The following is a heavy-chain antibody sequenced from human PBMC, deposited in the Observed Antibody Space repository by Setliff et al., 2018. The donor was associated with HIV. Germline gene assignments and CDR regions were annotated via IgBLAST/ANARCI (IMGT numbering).Heavy chain of an antibody. J-gene: IGHJ4*02. V-gene: IGHV1-46*01. D-gene: IGHD3-22*01. CDR2: INPAGNPT. CDR3: ARDYYDSSGYIFFPGLPDY. Sequence: ASVKVSCKASGYTFTSDYIHWVRQAPGQGLEWMGIINPAGNPTNYAQKFQGRVTITTDESTSTAYMELSGLRSEDTAVYYCARDYYDSSGYIFFPGLPDYWGQGTLVTVSS. CDR1: GYTFTSDY.